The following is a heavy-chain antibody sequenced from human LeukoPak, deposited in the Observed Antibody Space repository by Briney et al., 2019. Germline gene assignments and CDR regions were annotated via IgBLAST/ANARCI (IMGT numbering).Heavy chain of an antibody. CDR2: IIPILGIA. J-gene: IGHJ3*02. Sequence: SVKVSCKASGGTFSSYAISWVRQAPGQGLEWMGRIIPILGIANYAQKFQGRVTITADKSTSTAYMELSSLRSEGTAVYYCARARQSGSPDAFDIWGQGTMVTVSS. CDR3: ARARQSGSPDAFDI. CDR1: GGTFSSYA. V-gene: IGHV1-69*04. D-gene: IGHD1-26*01.